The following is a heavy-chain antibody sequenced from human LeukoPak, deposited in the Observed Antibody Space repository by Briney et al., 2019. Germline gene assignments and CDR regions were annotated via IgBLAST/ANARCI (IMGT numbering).Heavy chain of an antibody. CDR2: IYHSGST. D-gene: IGHD5-12*01. CDR1: GGSFSGYY. Sequence: PSETLSLTCAVYGGSFSGYYWSWIRQPPGKGLEWIGYIYHSGSTYYNPSLKSRVTISVDRSKNQFSLKLSSVTAADTAVYYCARGGGRGYSGYDWNYWGQGTLVTVSS. J-gene: IGHJ4*02. V-gene: IGHV4-34*01. CDR3: ARGGGRGYSGYDWNY.